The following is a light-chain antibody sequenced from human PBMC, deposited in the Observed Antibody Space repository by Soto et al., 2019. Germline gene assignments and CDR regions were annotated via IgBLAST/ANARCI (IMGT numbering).Light chain of an antibody. CDR3: QQHKTYPVT. J-gene: IGKJ5*01. V-gene: IGKV1-5*03. CDR1: QSVSSW. CDR2: KAS. Sequence: DIQMTQSPSTLSASVGDRVIITCRASQSVSSWLAWYQHKPGKAPKLLIYKASRLDSGVPSRFSGSGSGTEFTLTINSLQPDDFATDYCQQHKTYPVTFGQGTRLEVK.